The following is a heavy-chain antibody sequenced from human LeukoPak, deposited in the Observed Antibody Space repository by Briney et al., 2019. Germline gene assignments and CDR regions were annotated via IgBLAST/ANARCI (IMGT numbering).Heavy chain of an antibody. CDR1: GGSISSYY. J-gene: IGHJ4*02. CDR3: ARQSQLWFGELAYFDY. CDR2: IYYSGST. V-gene: IGHV4-59*08. D-gene: IGHD3-10*01. Sequence: SETLSLTCTVSGGSISSYYWSWIRQPPGKGLEWIGYIYYSGSTNYNPSLKSRVTISVDTSKNQLSLKLSSVTAADTAVYYCARQSQLWFGELAYFDYWGQGTLVTVSS.